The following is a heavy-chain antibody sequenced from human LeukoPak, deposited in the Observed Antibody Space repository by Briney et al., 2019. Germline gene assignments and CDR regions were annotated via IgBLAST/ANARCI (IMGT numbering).Heavy chain of an antibody. D-gene: IGHD2-15*01. CDR1: GFTFTRDS. CDR3: ARVAVVGASFAIDV. V-gene: IGHV3-21*01. J-gene: IGHJ3*01. Sequence: GGSLRLSCEASGFTFTRDSMNWVRPAPGKGLEWVSSISRSSSFIYYADSVKGRFTTSRDNAKNLLHLQMNSLRAEDTAMYYCARVAVVGASFAIDVWGQGTMVTVSS. CDR2: ISRSSSFI.